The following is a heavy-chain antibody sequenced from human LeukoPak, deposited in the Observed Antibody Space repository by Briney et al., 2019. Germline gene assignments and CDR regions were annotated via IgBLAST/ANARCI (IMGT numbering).Heavy chain of an antibody. V-gene: IGHV3-23*01. D-gene: IGHD6-6*01. CDR3: VKEVVPKQDKALDY. J-gene: IGHJ4*02. CDR2: ISGSGGST. Sequence: GGSLRLSCAASGFTFSSYAMSWVRQAPGKGLEWVSAISGSGGSTYYADSVKGRFTISRDNSKNTRYLQMNSLRAEDTAVYYCVKEVVPKQDKALDYWGQGTLVTVSS. CDR1: GFTFSSYA.